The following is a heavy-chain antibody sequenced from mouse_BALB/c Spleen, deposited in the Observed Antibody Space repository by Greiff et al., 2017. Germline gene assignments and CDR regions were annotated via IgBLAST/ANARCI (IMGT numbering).Heavy chain of an antibody. Sequence: EVMLVESGAELVKPGASVKLSCTASGFNIKDTYMHWVKQRPEQGLEWIGRIDPANGNTKYDPKFQGKATITADTSSNTAYLQLSSLTSEDTAVYYCARSGNYGAMDYWGQGTSVTVSA. CDR2: IDPANGNT. CDR1: GFNIKDTY. CDR3: ARSGNYGAMDY. J-gene: IGHJ4*01. D-gene: IGHD2-1*01. V-gene: IGHV14-3*02.